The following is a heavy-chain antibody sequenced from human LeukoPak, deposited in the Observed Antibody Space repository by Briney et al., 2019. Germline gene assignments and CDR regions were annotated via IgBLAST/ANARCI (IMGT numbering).Heavy chain of an antibody. CDR1: GGSISSGGYS. V-gene: IGHV4-30-2*01. D-gene: IGHD5-12*01. Sequence: SETLSLTCAVSGGSISSGGYSWSWIRQPPGKGLEWIGYIYHSGGTYYNPSLKSRVTISVDRSKNQFSLKLSSVTAADTAVYYCAGGGYDRDYCGQGTLVTVSS. CDR2: IYHSGGT. J-gene: IGHJ4*02. CDR3: AGGGYDRDY.